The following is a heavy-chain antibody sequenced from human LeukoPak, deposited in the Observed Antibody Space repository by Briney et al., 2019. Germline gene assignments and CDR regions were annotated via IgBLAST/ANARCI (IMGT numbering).Heavy chain of an antibody. CDR1: GFTFSSYW. CDR3: ARAYCSSTSCPLGS. Sequence: GGSLRLSCAASGFTFSSYWMSWVRQAPGKGREGVANIKQDGSEKYYVDSVKGRFTISRDNAKNSLYLQMNSLRAEDTAVYYCARAYCSSTSCPLGSWGQGTLVTVSS. CDR2: IKQDGSEK. V-gene: IGHV3-7*01. J-gene: IGHJ4*02. D-gene: IGHD2-2*01.